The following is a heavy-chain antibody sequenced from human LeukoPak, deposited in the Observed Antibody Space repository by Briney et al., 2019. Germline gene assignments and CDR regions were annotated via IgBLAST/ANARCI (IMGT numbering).Heavy chain of an antibody. Sequence: PSENLSLTCTVSGGSVSSGSYYWSWIRQPPGKGLEWIGYIYYSGSTNYNPSLKSRVTISVDTSKNQFSLKLSSVTAADTAVYYCARGLIVVVPAAMHYYYYGMDVWGKGTAVTVSS. D-gene: IGHD2-2*01. J-gene: IGHJ6*04. CDR3: ARGLIVVVPAAMHYYYYGMDV. CDR2: IYYSGST. V-gene: IGHV4-61*01. CDR1: GGSVSSGSYY.